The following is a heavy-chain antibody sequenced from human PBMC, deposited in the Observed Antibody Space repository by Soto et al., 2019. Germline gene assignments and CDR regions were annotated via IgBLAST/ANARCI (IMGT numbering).Heavy chain of an antibody. Sequence: PGGSLRLSCATSGFTFSDYSMNWVRQAPGKGLEWVSSISSSGNYIYSADSVKGRFTISRVNTKSSLNLQMNSLRAEDTAVYYCARTGRWLQFEDYWGQGTLVTVPS. D-gene: IGHD5-12*01. J-gene: IGHJ4*02. V-gene: IGHV3-21*01. CDR1: GFTFSDYS. CDR2: ISSSGNYI. CDR3: ARTGRWLQFEDY.